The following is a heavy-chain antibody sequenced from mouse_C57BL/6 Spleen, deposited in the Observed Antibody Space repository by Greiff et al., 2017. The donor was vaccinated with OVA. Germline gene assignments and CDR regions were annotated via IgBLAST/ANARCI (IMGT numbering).Heavy chain of an antibody. CDR1: GYTFTSYG. D-gene: IGHD2-4*01. V-gene: IGHV1-81*01. Sequence: VQLQQSGAELARPGASVKLSCKASGYTFTSYGISWVKQRTGQGLEWIGEIYPRSGNTYYNEKFKGKATLTADKSSSTAYMELRSLTSEDSAVYFCDRRALGLRQGFAYWGQGTLVTVSA. CDR3: DRRALGLRQGFAY. CDR2: IYPRSGNT. J-gene: IGHJ3*01.